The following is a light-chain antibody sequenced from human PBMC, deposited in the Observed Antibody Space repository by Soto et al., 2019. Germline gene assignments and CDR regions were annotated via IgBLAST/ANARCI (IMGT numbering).Light chain of an antibody. Sequence: EIVMTQSPATLSVSPGERATLSCRASQSVSSNLAWYQQKPGPAPRLLIYGASTRAIGIPARFSGSGSGTEFTLTISSLQSEDFAVYYFQQYNNWPWTFGQGTKVEIK. CDR2: GAS. V-gene: IGKV3D-15*01. CDR3: QQYNNWPWT. CDR1: QSVSSN. J-gene: IGKJ1*01.